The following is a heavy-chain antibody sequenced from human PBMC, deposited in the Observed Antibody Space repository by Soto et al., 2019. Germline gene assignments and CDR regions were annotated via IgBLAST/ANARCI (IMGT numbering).Heavy chain of an antibody. CDR3: AREGNGYNQILFDY. Sequence: ASVKVSCKASGDTFTANYIHWVRQAPGQGLEWMGWISAYNGNTNYAQKLQGRVTMTTDTSTSTAYMELGSLRSDDAAVYYCAREGNGYNQILFDYWGQGTLVTVSS. CDR2: ISAYNGNT. V-gene: IGHV1-18*04. D-gene: IGHD5-12*01. J-gene: IGHJ4*02. CDR1: GDTFTANY.